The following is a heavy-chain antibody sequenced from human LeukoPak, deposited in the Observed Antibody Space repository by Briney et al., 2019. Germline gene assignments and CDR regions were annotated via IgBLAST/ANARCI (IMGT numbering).Heavy chain of an antibody. Sequence: GGSLRLSCAAAGFTFSSYGMHWVRQAPGKGLEWVAFIRYDGSNKYYADSVKGRFTISRDNSKNTLYLQMNSLRAEDTAVYYCANPRTSSSWYYFDYWGQGTLVTVSS. CDR2: IRYDGSNK. J-gene: IGHJ4*02. D-gene: IGHD6-13*01. CDR3: ANPRTSSSWYYFDY. CDR1: GFTFSSYG. V-gene: IGHV3-30*02.